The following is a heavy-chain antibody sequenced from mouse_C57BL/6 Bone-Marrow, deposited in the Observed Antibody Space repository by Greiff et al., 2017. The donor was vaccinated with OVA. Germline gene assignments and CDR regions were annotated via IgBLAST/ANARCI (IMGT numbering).Heavy chain of an antibody. J-gene: IGHJ4*01. D-gene: IGHD1-1*01. CDR2: IDPSDSYT. V-gene: IGHV1-69*01. CDR1: GYTFTSYW. Sequence: VQLQQSGAELVMPGASVKLSCKASGYTFTSYWMHWVKQRPGQGLEWIGEIDPSDSYTNYNQKFKGKSTLTVDKSSSTAYMQLSSLTSEDSAVYYCARTAYYYGSSYYYAMDYWGQGTSVTVSS. CDR3: ARTAYYYGSSYYYAMDY.